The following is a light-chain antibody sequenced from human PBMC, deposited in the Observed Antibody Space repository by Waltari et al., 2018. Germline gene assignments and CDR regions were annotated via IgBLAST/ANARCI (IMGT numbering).Light chain of an antibody. CDR3: ATWDSRLSVVV. V-gene: IGLV1-51*01. CDR1: SSNIGNND. J-gene: IGLJ3*02. Sequence: QSVLTQPPSVSAAPGQRVTIPCSGGSSNIGNNDVSWYHQSPGTAPKLLITDNNKRPFGIPDRFSGSKSGTSATLGITGLQTGDEADYYCATWDSRLSVVVFGGGTKVTVL. CDR2: DNN.